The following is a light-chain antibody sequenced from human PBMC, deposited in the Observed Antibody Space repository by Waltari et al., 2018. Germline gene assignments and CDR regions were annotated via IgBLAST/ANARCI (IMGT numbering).Light chain of an antibody. CDR2: DKN. V-gene: IGLV3-19*01. Sequence: VSVALGQTVSLTCQGDSLRSYYASWYRQRPGQAPVLVMYDKNSRPSGVPDRFSASTSDNTASLTITGAQAEDEAYYYCHSRDVSGVGGTFGGGTKLTVL. J-gene: IGLJ2*01. CDR3: HSRDVSGVGGT. CDR1: SLRSYY.